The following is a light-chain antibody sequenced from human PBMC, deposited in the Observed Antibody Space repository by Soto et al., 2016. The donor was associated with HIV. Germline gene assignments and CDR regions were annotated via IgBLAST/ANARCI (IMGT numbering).Light chain of an antibody. CDR2: DAS. V-gene: IGKV1-39*01. CDR3: QQANNFPRT. CDR1: QGIGRF. J-gene: IGKJ4*01. Sequence: DIQMTQSPSSLSASVGDRVTITCRASQGIGRFLNWYQQIAGKAPNLLIYDASTLQSGVPSRFSGSGSGTDFTLIISSLQPEDFATYYCQQANNFPRTFGGGTKVEMK.